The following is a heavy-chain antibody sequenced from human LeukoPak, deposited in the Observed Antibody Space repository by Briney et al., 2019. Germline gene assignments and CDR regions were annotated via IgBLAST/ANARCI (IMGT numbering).Heavy chain of an antibody. D-gene: IGHD2-15*01. V-gene: IGHV4-61*02. CDR3: ARDVSCSGGSCYSGAWFDP. CDR1: GGSISSGSYY. Sequence: SETLSLTCTVSGGSISSGSYYWSWIRQPAGKGLEWIGRIYTSGSTNYNPSLKSRVTISVDTSKNQFSLKLSSVTAADTAVYYCARDVSCSGGSCYSGAWFDPWGQGTLVTVSS. J-gene: IGHJ5*02. CDR2: IYTSGST.